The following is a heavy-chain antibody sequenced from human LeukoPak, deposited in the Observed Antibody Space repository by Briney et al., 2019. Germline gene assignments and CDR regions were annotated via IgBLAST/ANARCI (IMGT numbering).Heavy chain of an antibody. CDR2: IYYTGDT. D-gene: IGHD6-13*01. CDR3: ARSSWKAKSDY. CDR1: GGSVSTSSYY. Sequence: SETLSLTCTVSGGSVSTSSYYWGWIRQPPGTGLEWIGRIYYTGDTSYTPSLKSRVTISVDTSKNQFFLKLNSVTAADTAVYYCARSSWKAKSDYWGQGTLVTVSS. J-gene: IGHJ4*02. V-gene: IGHV4-39*01.